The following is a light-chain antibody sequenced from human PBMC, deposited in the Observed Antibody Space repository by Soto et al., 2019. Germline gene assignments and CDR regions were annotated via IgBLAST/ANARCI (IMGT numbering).Light chain of an antibody. CDR1: SSDVGGYKY. J-gene: IGLJ1*01. Sequence: QSALTQPASVSGSPGQSITITCTGTSSDVGGYKYVSWYQQHPGKAPKVMIYEVSNRPSGVSNRFPGSKSGNTASLTISGLQAEDEADYYCTSYTSSSTYVFGTRTKVTVL. V-gene: IGLV2-14*01. CDR3: TSYTSSSTYV. CDR2: EVS.